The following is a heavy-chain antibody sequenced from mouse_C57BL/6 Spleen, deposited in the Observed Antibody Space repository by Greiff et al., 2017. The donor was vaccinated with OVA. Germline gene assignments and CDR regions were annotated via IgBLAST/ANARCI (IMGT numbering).Heavy chain of an antibody. V-gene: IGHV1-64*01. CDR2: IHPNSGST. CDR1: GYTFTSYC. J-gene: IGHJ2*01. Sequence: VKLQQPGAELVKPGASVKLSCKASGYTFTSYCMHWVKQRPGQGLEWIGMIHPNSGSTKYNEKFKSKATLTVDTSSSTAYMQLSSLTSEDSAVYYCARYTGCFDYWGQGTTLTVSS. CDR3: ARYTGCFDY. D-gene: IGHD4-1*01.